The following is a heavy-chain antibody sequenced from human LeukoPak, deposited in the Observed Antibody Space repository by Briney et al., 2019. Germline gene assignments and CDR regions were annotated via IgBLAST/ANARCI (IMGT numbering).Heavy chain of an antibody. CDR2: ISGRSSII. J-gene: IGHJ3*02. V-gene: IGHV3-48*04. D-gene: IGHD1-26*01. CDR1: GFTFSSYS. CDR3: ARDQSGHIAGGTDAFEI. Sequence: GGSLRLSCAASGFTFSSYSMSWVRQAPGKGPEWVSYISGRSSIIYYADSVKGRFTISRDNAKNSLYLQMPGLRAEDTAVYYCARDQSGHIAGGTDAFEIWGQGTMVTVSS.